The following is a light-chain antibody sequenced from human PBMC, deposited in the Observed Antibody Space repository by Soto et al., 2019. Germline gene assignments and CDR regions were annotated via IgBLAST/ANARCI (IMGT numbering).Light chain of an antibody. V-gene: IGKV1-27*01. CDR2: AAS. Sequence: DIQVTQSPTSLSASVGDRVTITCRASQDIRNFVAWYQEKPAKAPKLLIYAASTLHSGVPSRFSGNGSGTDFTLTINSLQLEDVATYACHKYSSVPVFGPGTKVEIK. J-gene: IGKJ3*01. CDR3: HKYSSVPV. CDR1: QDIRNF.